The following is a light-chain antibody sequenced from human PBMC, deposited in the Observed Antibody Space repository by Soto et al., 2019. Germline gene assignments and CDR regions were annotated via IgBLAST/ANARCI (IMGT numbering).Light chain of an antibody. V-gene: IGKV1-9*01. CDR3: QHIDSYST. Sequence: DIPLTQSPSFLSASVGDRVTITCRASQGISSYLAWYQQKPGKAPKLLIYAASTLHSGVPSRFSGSGSVTEITLTISSLQPEDFATSNCQHIDSYSTFGHGTRLEIK. CDR2: AAS. CDR1: QGISSY. J-gene: IGKJ5*01.